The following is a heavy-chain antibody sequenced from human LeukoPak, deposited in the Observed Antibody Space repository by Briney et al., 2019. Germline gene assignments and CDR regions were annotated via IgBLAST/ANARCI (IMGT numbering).Heavy chain of an antibody. J-gene: IGHJ4*02. CDR1: GGSISSSSYY. D-gene: IGHD5-18*01. CDR3: ASTTIIKNTAMVPLYY. V-gene: IGHV4-39*07. Sequence: PSETLSLTCTVSGGSISSSSYYWGWIRQPPGKGLEWIGSIYYSGSTNYNPSLKSRVTISVDTSKNQFSLKLSSVTAADTAVYYCASTTIIKNTAMVPLYYWGQGTLVTVSS. CDR2: IYYSGST.